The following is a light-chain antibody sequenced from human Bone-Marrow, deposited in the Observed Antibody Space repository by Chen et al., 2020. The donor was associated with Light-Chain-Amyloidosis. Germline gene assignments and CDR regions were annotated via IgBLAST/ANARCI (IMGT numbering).Light chain of an antibody. CDR3: SSYTARSTLV. J-gene: IGLJ3*02. CDR2: EVS. V-gene: IGLV2-14*01. Sequence: QSALTQPASLSGSPGQSITISCTGTSSDVGGYDFVSWYQQHPGKAPKFMISEVSNRPSGVPNRFSVAKSGNTASLTISGLQAEDEAHYYCSSYTARSTLVVGGGTKVTVL. CDR1: SSDVGGYDF.